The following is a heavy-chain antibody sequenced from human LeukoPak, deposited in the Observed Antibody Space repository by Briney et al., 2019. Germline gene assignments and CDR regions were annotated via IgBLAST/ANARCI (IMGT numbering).Heavy chain of an antibody. CDR2: IYYSGST. Sequence: PSETLSLTCTVSGGSISSYYWSWIRQPPGKGLEWIGYIYYSGSTNYNPSLKSRVTISVDTSKNQFSLKVWSVTAADTAVYYCARSTITWLNVFDIWGQGTMVTVSS. CDR1: GGSISSYY. J-gene: IGHJ3*02. V-gene: IGHV4-59*12. D-gene: IGHD5-24*01. CDR3: ARSTITWLNVFDI.